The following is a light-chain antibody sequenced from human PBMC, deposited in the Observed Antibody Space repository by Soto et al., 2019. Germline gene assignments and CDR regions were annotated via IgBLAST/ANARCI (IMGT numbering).Light chain of an antibody. CDR1: SSDVGGYNY. Sequence: QSALTQPPSASGSPGQSVTISCTGTSSDVGGYNYVSWYQPHPGKAPKVMIYEVSKRPSGVPDRFSGSKSGNTASLTVSGLQAEDEADYYCSSYAGSNLVFGGGTKVTVL. V-gene: IGLV2-8*01. CDR2: EVS. CDR3: SSYAGSNLV. J-gene: IGLJ2*01.